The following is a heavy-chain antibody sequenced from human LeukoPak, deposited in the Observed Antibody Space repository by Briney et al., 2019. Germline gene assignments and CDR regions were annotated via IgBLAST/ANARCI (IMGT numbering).Heavy chain of an antibody. CDR2: IRYDGSNK. V-gene: IGHV3-30*02. CDR3: AKDRLFGIVVVPAAFDY. CDR1: GFTFSSYG. J-gene: IGHJ4*02. Sequence: PGGSLRLSCAASGFTFSSYGMHWVRQAPGKGLEGVAFIRYDGSNKYYADSVKGRFTISRDNSKNTLYLQMNSLRAEDTAVYYCAKDRLFGIVVVPAAFDYWGQGTLVTVSS. D-gene: IGHD2-2*01.